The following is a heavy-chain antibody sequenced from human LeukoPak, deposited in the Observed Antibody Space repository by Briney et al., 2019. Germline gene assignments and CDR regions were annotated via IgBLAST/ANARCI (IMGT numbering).Heavy chain of an antibody. CDR2: ISYDGSNK. Sequence: GGSLRLSCAASGFTFSSYGMHWVRQAPGKGLEWVAVISYDGSNKYYADSVKGRFTISRDNSKNTLYLQMNSLRAEDTAVYYCAKGEIPPVPSYYDSSGSPFDYWGQGTLVTASS. J-gene: IGHJ4*02. V-gene: IGHV3-30*18. CDR3: AKGEIPPVPSYYDSSGSPFDY. CDR1: GFTFSSYG. D-gene: IGHD3-22*01.